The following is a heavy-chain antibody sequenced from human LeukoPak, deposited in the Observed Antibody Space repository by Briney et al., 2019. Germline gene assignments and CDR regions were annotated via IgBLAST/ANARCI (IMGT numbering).Heavy chain of an antibody. CDR1: GGSFSGYY. CDR3: ARRGGYNLFWFDP. J-gene: IGHJ5*02. V-gene: IGHV4-34*01. Sequence: PSETLSLTCAVYGGSFSGYYWSWIRQPPGKGLEWIGEINHSGSTNYNPSLKSRVTISVDTSKNQFSLKLSSVTAADTAVYYCARRGGYNLFWFDPWGQGTLVTVSS. CDR2: INHSGST. D-gene: IGHD5-24*01.